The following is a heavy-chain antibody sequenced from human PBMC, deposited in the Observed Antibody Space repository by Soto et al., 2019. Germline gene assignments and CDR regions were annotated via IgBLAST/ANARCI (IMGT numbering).Heavy chain of an antibody. J-gene: IGHJ6*02. CDR3: ARVPSPFDYYYAMDV. CDR2: IYSSGSI. D-gene: IGHD3-16*01. Sequence: PSETLSLTCTVSGDSISSGNKYWSWIRQPPGKGLEWIGYIYSSGSIYYNPSLKSRLSISLHTSDNQFSLKFDSVTDADSAVYYCARVPSPFDYYYAMDVWGHGTTVTVSS. V-gene: IGHV4-30-4*01. CDR1: GDSISSGNKY.